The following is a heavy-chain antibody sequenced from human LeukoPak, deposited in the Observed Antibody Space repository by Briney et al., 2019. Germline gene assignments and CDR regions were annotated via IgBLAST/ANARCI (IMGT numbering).Heavy chain of an antibody. CDR3: ATDGKDNSGYYFGDS. CDR1: RFSVSAGY. Sequence: GGSLRLSCAVSRFSVSAGYMSWVHQAPGKGLEWVSVIYSGGNTDYADSVKGRFTMSRDNSKNALYLQMNSLRAEDTALYYCATDGKDNSGYYFGDSWGLGTLVTVSS. J-gene: IGHJ4*02. D-gene: IGHD3-22*01. CDR2: IYSGGNT. V-gene: IGHV3-66*01.